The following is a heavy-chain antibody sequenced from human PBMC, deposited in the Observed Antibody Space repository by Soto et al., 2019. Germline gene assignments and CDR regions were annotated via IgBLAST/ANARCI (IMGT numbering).Heavy chain of an antibody. CDR1: GYTFTSDG. V-gene: IGHV1-18*04. J-gene: IGHJ6*02. Sequence: ASVKVSCKASGYTFTSDGISWARQAPGQGLEWMGWISAYNGNTNYAQKLQGRVTMTTDTSTSTAYMELRSLRSDHTAVYYCARDDSGDLRLYYYYGMDVWGQGTTVTAP. CDR2: ISAYNGNT. D-gene: IGHD4-17*01. CDR3: ARDDSGDLRLYYYYGMDV.